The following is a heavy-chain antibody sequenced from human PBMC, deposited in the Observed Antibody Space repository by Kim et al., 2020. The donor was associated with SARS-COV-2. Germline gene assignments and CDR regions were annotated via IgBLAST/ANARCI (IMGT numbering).Heavy chain of an antibody. Sequence: ASVKVSCKASGYTFTSYAMHWVRQAPGQRLEWMGWINAGNGNTKYSQKFQGRVTITRDTSASTAYMELSSLRSEDTAVYYCASARLLWFGELLSGFDPWGQGTLVTVSS. J-gene: IGHJ5*02. CDR3: ASARLLWFGELLSGFDP. V-gene: IGHV1-3*01. CDR1: GYTFTSYA. CDR2: INAGNGNT. D-gene: IGHD3-10*01.